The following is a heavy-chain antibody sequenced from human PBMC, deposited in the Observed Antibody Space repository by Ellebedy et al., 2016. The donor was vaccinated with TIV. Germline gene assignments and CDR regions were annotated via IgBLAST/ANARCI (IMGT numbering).Heavy chain of an antibody. D-gene: IGHD2-21*01. J-gene: IGHJ5*02. V-gene: IGHV5-51*01. Sequence: GESLKISXKASGYFFNSHWIGWVRQMPGKGLEWMGIIYPADSDTRYSPSFEGQVTISVDKSITTAYLQWNSLKASDTAMYYYAKRDGDWGSWGQGTLVTVSS. CDR2: IYPADSDT. CDR1: GYFFNSHW. CDR3: AKRDGDWGS.